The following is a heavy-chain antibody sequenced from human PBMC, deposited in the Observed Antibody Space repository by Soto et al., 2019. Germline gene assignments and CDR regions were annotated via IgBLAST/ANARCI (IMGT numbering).Heavy chain of an antibody. CDR1: GFSFTGYY. Sequence: ASVKVSCKASGFSFTGYYIHWLRQAPGQGLEWMGWINAHSGGTEYAQKFQGRVTLTRDTSIATAYLTLTSLTSDDTALYYCAKDLTRQLAYWLDPWGQGAQVTVS. CDR3: AKDLTRQLAYWLDP. CDR2: INAHSGGT. V-gene: IGHV1-2*02. J-gene: IGHJ5*02. D-gene: IGHD6-6*01.